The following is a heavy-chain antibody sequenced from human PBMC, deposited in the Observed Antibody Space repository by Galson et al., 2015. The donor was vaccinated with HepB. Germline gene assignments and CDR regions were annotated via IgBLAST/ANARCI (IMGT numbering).Heavy chain of an antibody. J-gene: IGHJ5*02. D-gene: IGHD1-26*01. CDR2: IIPIFGTA. Sequence: SVKVSCKASGGTFSSYAISWVRQAPGQGLEWMGGIIPIFGTANYAQKFQGRVTITADESTSTAYMELSSLRSEDTAVYYCARQTHSGSYWGWFDPWGQGTLVTVSS. V-gene: IGHV1-69*13. CDR3: ARQTHSGSYWGWFDP. CDR1: GGTFSSYA.